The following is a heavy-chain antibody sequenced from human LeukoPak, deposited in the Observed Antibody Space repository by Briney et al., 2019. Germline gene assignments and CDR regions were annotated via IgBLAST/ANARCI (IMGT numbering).Heavy chain of an antibody. CDR2: IYHSGST. V-gene: IGHV4-38-2*02. Sequence: PSETLSLTCTVSGYSISSGYYWGWIRQPPGKGLEWIGSIYHSGSTYYNPSLKSRVTISVDTSKNQFSLKLSSVTAADPAVYYCARDYQGFYYYYYMDVWGKGTTVTVSS. J-gene: IGHJ6*03. CDR1: GYSISSGYY. CDR3: ARDYQGFYYYYYMDV. D-gene: IGHD3-16*02.